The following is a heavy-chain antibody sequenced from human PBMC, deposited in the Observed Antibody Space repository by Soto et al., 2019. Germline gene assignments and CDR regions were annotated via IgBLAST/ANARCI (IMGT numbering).Heavy chain of an antibody. CDR2: ISDDGVSK. CDR1: GFTFSNYG. D-gene: IGHD3-10*01. CDR3: ARAYYFGSGTSYTLYY. Sequence: QVHLVESGGGEVQTGRSLRLSCAASGFTFSNYGMHWVRQAPGKGLEWVAVISDDGVSKYYADSVQGRFTISRDNSESAVFLQMNCLRPDDTALYFCARAYYFGSGTSYTLYYWGQGTQVTVSS. V-gene: IGHV3-30*03. J-gene: IGHJ4*02.